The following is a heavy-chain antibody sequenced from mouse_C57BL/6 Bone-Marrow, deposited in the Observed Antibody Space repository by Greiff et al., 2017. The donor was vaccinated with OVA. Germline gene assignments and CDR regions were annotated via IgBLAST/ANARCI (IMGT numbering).Heavy chain of an antibody. CDR1: GFTFSSYA. V-gene: IGHV5-9-1*02. Sequence: EVKVVESGEGLVKPGGSLKLSCAASGFTFSSYAMSWVRQTPEKRLEWVAYISSGGDSNYYADNVKGRFTIYRENARNTLYLQMSSLKSEDTAMYYCTRLLDAMDYWGQATSVTVSS. D-gene: IGHD2-1*01. CDR3: TRLLDAMDY. J-gene: IGHJ4*01. CDR2: ISSGGDSN.